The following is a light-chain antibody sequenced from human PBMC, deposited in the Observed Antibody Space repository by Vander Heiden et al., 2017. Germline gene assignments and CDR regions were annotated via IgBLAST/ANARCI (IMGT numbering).Light chain of an antibody. CDR2: DTS. V-gene: IGLV7-46*01. CDR3: LLAYGAARPHVV. CDR1: TGPVTNGHW. J-gene: IGLJ2*01. Sequence: AGVTQEPSLSVSSGGIVTLTCGSSTGPVTNGHWPYWFQQKPGQAPRTLIYDTSNKQSWTPARFSGSLLGGKAALTLSGALPEDEAQYYCLLAYGAARPHVVIGGGTKLTVL.